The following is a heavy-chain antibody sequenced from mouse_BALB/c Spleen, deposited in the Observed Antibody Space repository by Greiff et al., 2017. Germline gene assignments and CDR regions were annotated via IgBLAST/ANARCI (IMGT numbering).Heavy chain of an antibody. CDR1: GYSITSDYA. Sequence: EVQLVESGPGLVKPSQSLSLTCTVTGYSITSDYAWNWIRQFPGNKLEWMGYISYSGSTSYNPSLKSRISITRDTSKNQFFLQLNSVTTEDTATYYCARFYDGYHYAMDYWGQGTSVTVSS. CDR3: ARFYDGYHYAMDY. D-gene: IGHD2-3*01. V-gene: IGHV3-2*02. CDR2: ISYSGST. J-gene: IGHJ4*01.